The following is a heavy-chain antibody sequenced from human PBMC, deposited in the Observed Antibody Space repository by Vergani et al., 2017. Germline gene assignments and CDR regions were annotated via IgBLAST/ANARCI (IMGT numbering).Heavy chain of an antibody. V-gene: IGHV1-2*02. J-gene: IGHJ4*02. CDR3: ARGNKMQYQLRMGVY. D-gene: IGHD2-2*01. CDR1: GYTFTGYY. CDR2: INPNSGGT. Sequence: QVQLVQSGAEVKKPGASVKVFCKASGYTFTGYYMHWVRQAPGQGLEWMGWINPNSGGTNYAQKFQGRVTMTRDTSISTAYMELSRLRSDDTAVYYCARGNKMQYQLRMGVYWGQGTLVTVSS.